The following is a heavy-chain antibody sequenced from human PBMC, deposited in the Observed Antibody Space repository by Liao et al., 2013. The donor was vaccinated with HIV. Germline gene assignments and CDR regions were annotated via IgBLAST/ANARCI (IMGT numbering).Heavy chain of an antibody. D-gene: IGHD1-1*01. CDR1: GGSFSGYY. CDR2: IYTSGST. V-gene: IGHV4-59*10. Sequence: QVQLQQWGAGLLKPSETLSLTCAVYGGSFSGYYWSWIRQPAGKGLEWIGRIYTSGSTNYNPSLKSRVTMSVDTSKNQFSLKLSSVTAADTAVYYCARELEPTAGCFDYWGQGTLVTVSS. CDR3: ARELEPTAGCFDY. J-gene: IGHJ4*02.